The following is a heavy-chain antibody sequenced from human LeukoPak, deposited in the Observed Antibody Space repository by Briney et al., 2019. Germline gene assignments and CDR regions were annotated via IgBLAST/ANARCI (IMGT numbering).Heavy chain of an antibody. CDR2: IIPIFGTA. V-gene: IGHV1-69*13. CDR1: GGTFSSYA. CDR3: ARVSSGELGYYYYMDV. D-gene: IGHD1-26*01. J-gene: IGHJ6*03. Sequence: SVKVSCKASGGTFSSYAISWVRQAPGQGLEWMGGIIPIFGTANYAQKFQGRVTITADESTSTAYMELSSLRSEDTAVYYCARVSSGELGYYYYMDVWGKGTTVTVSS.